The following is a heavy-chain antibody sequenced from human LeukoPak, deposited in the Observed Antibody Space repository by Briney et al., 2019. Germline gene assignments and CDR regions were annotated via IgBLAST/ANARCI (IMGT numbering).Heavy chain of an antibody. V-gene: IGHV4-59*01. J-gene: IGHJ4*02. CDR3: ARGGTRFDY. CDR1: VGSISSYY. CDR2: IYYSGST. Sequence: PSETLSLTCTVSVGSISSYYWSWIRQPPGKGLEWIGYIYYSGSTNYNPSLKSRVTISVDTSKNQFSLKLGSVTAADTAVYYCARGGTRFDYWGQGTLVTVSS. D-gene: IGHD1-1*01.